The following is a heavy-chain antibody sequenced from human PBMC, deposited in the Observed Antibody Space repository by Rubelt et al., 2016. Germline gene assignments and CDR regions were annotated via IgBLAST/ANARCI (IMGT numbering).Heavy chain of an antibody. J-gene: IGHJ6*02. CDR2: ISAYNGNT. Sequence: WVRQAPGQGLEWVGWISAYNGNTNYAQKLQGRVTMTTDTSTSTAYMELRSLRSDDTAVYYCARVSGYDPFYYYGMDVWGQGTTVTVSS. D-gene: IGHD5-12*01. V-gene: IGHV1-18*01. CDR3: ARVSGYDPFYYYGMDV.